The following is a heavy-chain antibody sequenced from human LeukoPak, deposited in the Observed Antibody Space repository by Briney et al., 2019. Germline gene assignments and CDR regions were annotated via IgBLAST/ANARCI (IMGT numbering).Heavy chain of an antibody. CDR2: IYYSGST. CDR1: GGSISSYY. D-gene: IGHD3-10*01. CDR3: ARGDLYYYGSGSYLFDY. J-gene: IGHJ4*02. Sequence: SETLSLTCTVSGGSISSYYWNWIRQPPGKGLEWIGYIYYSGSTNYNPSLKSRVTISVDTSKNQFSLKLSSVTAADTAVYYCARGDLYYYGSGSYLFDYWGQGTLVTVSS. V-gene: IGHV4-59*12.